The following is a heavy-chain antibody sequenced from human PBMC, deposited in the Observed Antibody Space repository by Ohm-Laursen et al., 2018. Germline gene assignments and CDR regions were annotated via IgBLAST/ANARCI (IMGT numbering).Heavy chain of an antibody. V-gene: IGHV3-30*03. CDR1: GFVFTTYA. D-gene: IGHD6-13*01. CDR3: ARGIAAAGPEGGFGYLGPAPTYYYYGMDV. J-gene: IGHJ6*02. Sequence: SLRLSCSASGFVFTTYAVHWVRQAPGKGLEWVGVISYDGSNEYYAESVKGRFTMSRDNSKNTVYVQMNSLRSEDTAVYYCARGIAAAGPEGGFGYLGPAPTYYYYGMDVWGQGTTVTVSS. CDR2: ISYDGSNE.